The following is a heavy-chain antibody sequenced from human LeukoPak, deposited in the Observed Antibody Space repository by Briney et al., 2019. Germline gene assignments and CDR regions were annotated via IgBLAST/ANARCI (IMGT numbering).Heavy chain of an antibody. CDR1: GYSISSGYY. CDR2: IYHSGST. J-gene: IGHJ6*03. D-gene: IGHD3-3*01. CDR3: ARAYYDFWNHYYYYYTDV. V-gene: IGHV4-38-2*02. Sequence: SETLSLTCTVSGYSISSGYYWGWIRQPPGKGLEWVGSIYHSGSTYYNPSLKSRVTISVDTSKNQFSLNLSSVTAADTAVYYCARAYYDFWNHYYYYYTDVWGKGTTVTVSS.